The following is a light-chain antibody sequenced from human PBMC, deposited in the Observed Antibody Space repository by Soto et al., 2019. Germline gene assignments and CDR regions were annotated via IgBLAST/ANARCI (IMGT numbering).Light chain of an antibody. CDR1: SSDVGGYNY. CDR2: DVI. Sequence: QSALTQPASVSGSPGQSITISCTGTSSDVGGYNYVSWYQQHPGKAPKLMVYDVIDRPSGVSNRFSGSKSGNTASLTISGLQAEDEADYYCSSYTSSSTLEVFGTGTKLTVL. J-gene: IGLJ1*01. CDR3: SSYTSSSTLEV. V-gene: IGLV2-14*03.